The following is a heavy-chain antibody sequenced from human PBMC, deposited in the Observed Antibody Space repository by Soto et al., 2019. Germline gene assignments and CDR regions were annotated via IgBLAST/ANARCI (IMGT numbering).Heavy chain of an antibody. CDR3: ARDLKSVPILTGYYNSYYYYGMDV. Sequence: SVKVSCKASGGTFSSYAISWVRQAPGQGLEWMGGIIPIFGTANYAQKFQGRVTITADESTSTAYMELSSLRSEDTAVYYCARDLKSVPILTGYYNSYYYYGMDVWGQGTTVTV. D-gene: IGHD3-9*01. V-gene: IGHV1-69*13. CDR1: GGTFSSYA. J-gene: IGHJ6*02. CDR2: IIPIFGTA.